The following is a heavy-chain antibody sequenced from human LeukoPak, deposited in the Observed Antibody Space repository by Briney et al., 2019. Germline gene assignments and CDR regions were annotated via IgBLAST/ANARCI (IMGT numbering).Heavy chain of an antibody. CDR3: AKEGPSTSLYYYMDV. CDR2: ISWNSGSI. V-gene: IGHV3-9*01. Sequence: GGSLRLSCAASGFTFDDYAMHWVRHAPGKGLEWVSGISWNSGSIGYADSVKGRFTISRDNAKNSLYLQMNSLRAEDTALYYCAKEGPSTSLYYYMDVWGKGTTVTVSS. CDR1: GFTFDDYA. D-gene: IGHD2-2*01. J-gene: IGHJ6*03.